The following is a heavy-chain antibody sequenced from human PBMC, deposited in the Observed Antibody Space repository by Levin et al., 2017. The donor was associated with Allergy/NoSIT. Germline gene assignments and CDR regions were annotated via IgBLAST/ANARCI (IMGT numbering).Heavy chain of an antibody. CDR1: DDSISSYY. V-gene: IGHV4-59*01. D-gene: IGHD6-6*01. J-gene: IGHJ5*02. Sequence: GSLRLSCTVSDDSISSYYYNWIRRPPGKGLEWIGCMHSSGSTNYNPSLKSRVTMSVDTSKNQFSLRLTSVTAADTAVYFCTRSSTRSSVGKNWLDPWGQGTLVTVSS. CDR2: MHSSGST. CDR3: TRSSTRSSVGKNWLDP.